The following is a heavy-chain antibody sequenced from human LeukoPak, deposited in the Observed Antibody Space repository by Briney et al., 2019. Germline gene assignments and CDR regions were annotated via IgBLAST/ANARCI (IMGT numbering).Heavy chain of an antibody. CDR2: IYYSGST. D-gene: IGHD3-3*01. J-gene: IGHJ4*02. V-gene: IGHV4-59*01. Sequence: PSETLSLTCTVSGGSISSYYWSWIRQPPGKGLEWIGDIYYSGSTNYNPSLKSRVTISVDTSKNQFSLKLSSVTAADTAVYYCARASAYDFWSGYAPFDYWGQGTLVTVSS. CDR3: ARASAYDFWSGYAPFDY. CDR1: GGSISSYY.